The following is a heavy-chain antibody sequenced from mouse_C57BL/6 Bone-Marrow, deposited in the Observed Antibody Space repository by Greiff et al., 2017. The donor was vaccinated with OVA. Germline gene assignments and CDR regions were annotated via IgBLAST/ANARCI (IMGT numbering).Heavy chain of an antibody. Sequence: QVQLQQPGAELVMPGASVKLSCKASGYTFTSYWMHWVKQRPGQGLEWIGEIDPSDSYTNYNQKFKGKSTLTVDKSASTAYMQLSSRASEDSAVYDCAVYGNDRAWFAYWGQGTRVTVAA. D-gene: IGHD2-2*01. CDR2: IDPSDSYT. CDR3: AVYGNDRAWFAY. CDR1: GYTFTSYW. J-gene: IGHJ3*01. V-gene: IGHV1-69*01.